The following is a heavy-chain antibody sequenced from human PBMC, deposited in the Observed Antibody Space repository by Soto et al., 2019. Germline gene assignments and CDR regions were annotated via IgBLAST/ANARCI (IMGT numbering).Heavy chain of an antibody. CDR2: IVVGSGNT. CDR1: GFTFTSSA. J-gene: IGHJ6*02. D-gene: IGHD3-9*01. Sequence: SVKVSCKASGFTFTSSAVQWVRQARGQRLEWKGWIVVGSGNTNYTQKLQERITITRDMSTSTDYMKLSSLKSEDTAVYYCAAVQGRYFDWLLAIDYGMDVWGQGTTVTVS. CDR3: AAVQGRYFDWLLAIDYGMDV. V-gene: IGHV1-58*01.